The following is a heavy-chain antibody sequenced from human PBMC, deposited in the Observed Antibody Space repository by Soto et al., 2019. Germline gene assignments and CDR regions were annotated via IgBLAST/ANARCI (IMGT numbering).Heavy chain of an antibody. J-gene: IGHJ6*02. Sequence: GGSLRLSCTASGFTFGDYAMSWVRQAPGKGLEWVGFIRSKAYGGTTEYAASVKGRFTISRDDSKSIAYLQMNSLKTEDTAVYYCTRGNFGSSWYVDYYYYYGMDVWGQGTTVTV. CDR2: IRSKAYGGTT. CDR3: TRGNFGSSWYVDYYYYYGMDV. D-gene: IGHD6-13*01. CDR1: GFTFGDYA. V-gene: IGHV3-49*04.